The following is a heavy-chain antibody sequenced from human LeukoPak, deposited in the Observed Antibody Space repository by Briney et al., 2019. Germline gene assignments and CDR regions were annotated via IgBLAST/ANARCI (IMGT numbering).Heavy chain of an antibody. D-gene: IGHD4-17*01. V-gene: IGHV3-23*01. CDR2: ISGSADNT. Sequence: GGSLRLSCAASGFTFSSYAMGWVRQAPGKGRGGVAVISGSADNTYYADSVKGRLTITRDNSKNTLYLQMNSLRGEDTAVYYCAKHKENYGDSCLDDYWGQGTLVTVSS. CDR3: AKHKENYGDSCLDDY. J-gene: IGHJ4*02. CDR1: GFTFSSYA.